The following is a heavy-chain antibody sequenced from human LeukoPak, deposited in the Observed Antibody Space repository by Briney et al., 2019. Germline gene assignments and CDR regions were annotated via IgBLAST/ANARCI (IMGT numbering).Heavy chain of an antibody. V-gene: IGHV3-23*01. D-gene: IGHD6-19*01. Sequence: PGGSLRLSCAASGFSFSNCAMTWVRQAPGKGLEWVSHISASAGSTYYADSVRGRFTISRDNSKNTLYLQMNSLRAEDTALYYCAKIPGGWLNDVFDFWGLGTMVTVSS. CDR1: GFSFSNCA. J-gene: IGHJ3*01. CDR2: ISASAGST. CDR3: AKIPGGWLNDVFDF.